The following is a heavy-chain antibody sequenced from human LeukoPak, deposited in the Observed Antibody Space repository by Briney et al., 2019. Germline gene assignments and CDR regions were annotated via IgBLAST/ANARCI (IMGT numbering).Heavy chain of an antibody. CDR1: GGSFSGYY. V-gene: IGHV4-34*01. CDR2: INHSGST. CDR3: ARIVITMVRGVIANYYYYYMDV. D-gene: IGHD3-10*01. Sequence: SETLSLTCAVYGGSFSGYYWSWIRQPPGKGLEWIGEINHSGSTNYNPSLKSRVTISVDTSKNQFSLKLSSVTAADTAVYYCARIVITMVRGVIANYYYYYMDVWGKGTTATVSS. J-gene: IGHJ6*03.